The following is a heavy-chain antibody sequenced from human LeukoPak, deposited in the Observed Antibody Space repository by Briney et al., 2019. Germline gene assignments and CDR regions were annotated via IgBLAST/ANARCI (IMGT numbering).Heavy chain of an antibody. Sequence: GGSLRLSCAASGFTFSNYAMSWVRQAPGKGLEWVSYISSSGSNIYYADSVKGRFTISRDNARNSLYLQMNSLRAEDTAVYYCARILYGSGIFDYWGQGTLVTVSS. V-gene: IGHV3-11*01. D-gene: IGHD3-10*01. CDR1: GFTFSNYA. CDR3: ARILYGSGIFDY. CDR2: ISSSGSNI. J-gene: IGHJ4*02.